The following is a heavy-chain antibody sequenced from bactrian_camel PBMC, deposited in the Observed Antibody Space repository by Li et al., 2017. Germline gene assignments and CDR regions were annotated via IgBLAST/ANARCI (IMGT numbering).Heavy chain of an antibody. V-gene: IGHV3S1*01. CDR2: VASNGGST. J-gene: IGHJ4*01. D-gene: IGHD4*01. CDR3: AAERCLWWTMDYMLDGARYSY. Sequence: HVQLVESGGDLVQPGGSLTLSCTASGFTFSGYWMYWVRQTPAKGLEWVSGVASNGGSTEYADSIVGRFTISKDNAKNTLFLQMNSLNAEDTAMYYCAAERCLWWTMDYMLDGARYSYWGQGTQVTVS. CDR1: GFTFSGYW.